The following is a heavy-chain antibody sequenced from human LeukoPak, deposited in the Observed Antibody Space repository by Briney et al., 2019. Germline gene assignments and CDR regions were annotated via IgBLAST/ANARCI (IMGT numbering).Heavy chain of an antibody. CDR2: IWFDGTQT. J-gene: IGHJ6*02. Sequence: PGGSLRLSCAASGFTFSSDAMQWVRPPPGKGLERVAMIWFDGTQTPHADSVKGRFPISRDNAKNSLYLQMNSLRAEDMAVYYCASNEDRYVWGTYDYYYYYGMDVWGQGTTVAVSS. V-gene: IGHV3-33*08. CDR1: GFTFSSDA. D-gene: IGHD3-16*01. CDR3: ASNEDRYVWGTYDYYYYYGMDV.